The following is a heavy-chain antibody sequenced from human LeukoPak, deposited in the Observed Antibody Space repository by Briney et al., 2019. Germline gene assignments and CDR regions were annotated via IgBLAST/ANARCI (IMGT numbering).Heavy chain of an antibody. D-gene: IGHD2/OR15-2a*01. CDR3: AGNIPRRPHGIDY. J-gene: IGHJ4*02. V-gene: IGHV3-7*01. Sequence: GGSLRLSCATSRFTLSNYWMSWVRQAPGKGLEWVANIKQDGSEKYYVDSVKGRFTISRDNAKNSLYLQMNSLRAEDTAVYYCAGNIPRRPHGIDYWGQGTLVTVSS. CDR2: IKQDGSEK. CDR1: RFTLSNYW.